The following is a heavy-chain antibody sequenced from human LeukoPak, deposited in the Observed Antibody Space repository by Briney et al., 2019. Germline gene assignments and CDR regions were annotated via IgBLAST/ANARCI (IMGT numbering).Heavy chain of an antibody. J-gene: IGHJ5*02. CDR3: ARGGGFIAARRRNWFDP. D-gene: IGHD6-6*01. CDR2: INHSGGT. V-gene: IGHV4-34*01. CDR1: GGSFSDYS. Sequence: SETLSLTCAVYGGSFSDYSWSWIRQPPGKGLEWIGEINHSGGTNHNPSLMSRVIMSVDTSKNQFSLKLSSVTAADTAVYYCARGGGFIAARRRNWFDPWGQGTLVTVSS.